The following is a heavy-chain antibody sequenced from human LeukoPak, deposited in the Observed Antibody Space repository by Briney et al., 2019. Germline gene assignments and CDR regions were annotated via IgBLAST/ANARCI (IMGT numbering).Heavy chain of an antibody. D-gene: IGHD3-22*01. Sequence: GGSLRLSCAASGFTFSSYWMSWVRQAPGKGLEWVANIKQDGSEKYYVDSVKGRFTISRDNAKNSLYLQMNSLRAEDTAIYYCAKVLAFYYDSRSGWYFDLWGRGTLVTVSS. CDR1: GFTFSSYW. CDR3: AKVLAFYYDSRSGWYFDL. CDR2: IKQDGSEK. J-gene: IGHJ2*01. V-gene: IGHV3-7*01.